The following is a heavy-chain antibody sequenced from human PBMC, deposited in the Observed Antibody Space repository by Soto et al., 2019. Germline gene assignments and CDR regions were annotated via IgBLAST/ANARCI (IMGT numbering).Heavy chain of an antibody. CDR2: IYYRGST. CDR3: ARHASMVRGGVDGFDS. CDR1: GGSVRCYY. D-gene: IGHD3-10*01. J-gene: IGHJ3*02. Sequence: PSHTQSLTCTVSGGSVRCYYWTWIRQPHGNGLEWIGYIYYRGSTHYNPSLKSRGTMSVDTSKNQFSLKLSSVTAADTAVYYGARHASMVRGGVDGFDSWGQGAMVTVSS. V-gene: IGHV4-59*02.